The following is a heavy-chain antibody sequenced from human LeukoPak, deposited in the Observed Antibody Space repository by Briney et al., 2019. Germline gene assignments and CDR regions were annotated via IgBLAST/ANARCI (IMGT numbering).Heavy chain of an antibody. CDR1: GYIFTDYA. D-gene: IGHD4-17*01. J-gene: IGHJ4*02. Sequence: ASVKVSCKASGYIFTDYAIQWVRQAPGQGLEWMGWINAGNGKTKYSQKFQGRVTITRDTSASTAYMELSGLRSDDTAVYYCARARWTSTVTTYYLAFWGQGTLVTVSS. CDR2: INAGNGKT. CDR3: ARARWTSTVTTYYLAF. V-gene: IGHV1-3*01.